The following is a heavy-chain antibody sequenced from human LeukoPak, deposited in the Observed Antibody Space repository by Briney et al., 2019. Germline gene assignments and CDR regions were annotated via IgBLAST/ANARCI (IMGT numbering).Heavy chain of an antibody. V-gene: IGHV3-30*02. CDR3: AKDAHYYDSSGPKTYYYYYYMDV. Sequence: GGSLRLSCAASGFTFSSYWMHWVRQAPGKGLEWVAFIRYDGSNKYYADSVKGRFTISRDNSKNTLYLQMNSLRAEDTAVYYCAKDAHYYDSSGPKTYYYYYYMDVWGKGTTVTISS. D-gene: IGHD3-22*01. CDR2: IRYDGSNK. CDR1: GFTFSSYW. J-gene: IGHJ6*03.